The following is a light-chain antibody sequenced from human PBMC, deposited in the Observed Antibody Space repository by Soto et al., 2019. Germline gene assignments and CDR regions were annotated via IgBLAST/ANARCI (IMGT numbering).Light chain of an antibody. J-gene: IGLJ3*02. V-gene: IGLV2-23*01. CDR2: EGS. Sequence: QSALTQPASVSGSPGQSITISCTGTISDVGSYDLVSWYQQHPGKAPKLMIYEGSKRPSGVSSRFSGSKSGNTASLTISGLQAEDEADYYCCSYAGRSTSGVFGGGTKLTVL. CDR3: CSYAGRSTSGV. CDR1: ISDVGSYDL.